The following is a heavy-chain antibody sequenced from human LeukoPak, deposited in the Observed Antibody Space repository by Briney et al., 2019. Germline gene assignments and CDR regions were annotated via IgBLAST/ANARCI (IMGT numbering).Heavy chain of an antibody. Sequence: SETVSLTCIVSGGSLTNYYWTWIPQPPAKGLVCIGYIYYSGNTNYNPSLKSRVTILLDTSKNQFSLKLTSVTVADTAMYYCARRKAKTPNYFDYWGQGALVTVSS. CDR2: IYYSGNT. J-gene: IGHJ4*02. CDR3: ARRKAKTPNYFDY. V-gene: IGHV4-59*08. CDR1: GGSLTNYY.